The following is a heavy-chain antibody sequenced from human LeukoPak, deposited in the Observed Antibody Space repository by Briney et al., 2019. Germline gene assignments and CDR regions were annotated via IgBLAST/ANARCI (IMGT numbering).Heavy chain of an antibody. CDR2: LNTGTGNT. D-gene: IGHD2-2*01. J-gene: IGHJ4*02. CDR1: GHTFTTYA. V-gene: IGHV1-3*04. Sequence: ASVKVSCKASGHTFTTYAIHWVRQAPGQRLEWMGRLNTGTGNTKYSEKFQARVTFTSDTSASTAYMELSSLRSDDTAIYYCVSEKDMLAVSGAVWVGFDFWGQGTLVTVSS. CDR3: VSEKDMLAVSGAVWVGFDF.